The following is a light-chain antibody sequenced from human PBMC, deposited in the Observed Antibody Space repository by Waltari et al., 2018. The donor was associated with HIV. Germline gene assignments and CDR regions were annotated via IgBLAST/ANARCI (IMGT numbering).Light chain of an antibody. J-gene: IGLJ3*02. CDR1: SGSIASNY. CDR3: QSFNDNNEWV. V-gene: IGLV6-57*03. Sequence: NFILTQTPSVSASPGAPVIISCPPSSGSIASNYIHCFQQRPGAAPTTIIYEDNQRSSGIPDRFSGSIDTSSNSASLTISGLKTEDEADYYCQSFNDNNEWVFGGGTKVTVL. CDR2: EDN.